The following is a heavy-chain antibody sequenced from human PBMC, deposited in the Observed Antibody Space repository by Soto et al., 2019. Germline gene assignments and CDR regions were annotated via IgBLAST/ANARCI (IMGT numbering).Heavy chain of an antibody. D-gene: IGHD5-12*01. Sequence: QVQLVESGGGVVQPGRSLRISCAASGFTFSSYAMHWVRQAPGKGLEWVAVISFDGSNKYYADSVKDRFTVSRDNSKNTLYVQMNSLRAEDTAVYYCGRDRRFGNGYNLGFDYWGQGTLVTVSS. CDR2: ISFDGSNK. J-gene: IGHJ4*02. V-gene: IGHV3-30-3*01. CDR3: GRDRRFGNGYNLGFDY. CDR1: GFTFSSYA.